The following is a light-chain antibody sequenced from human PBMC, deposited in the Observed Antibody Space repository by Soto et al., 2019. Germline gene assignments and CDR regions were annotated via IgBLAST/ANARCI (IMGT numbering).Light chain of an antibody. CDR1: QGISSW. CDR2: AAS. V-gene: IGKV1-12*01. Sequence: DIQMTQSPSSVSASVGDRVTITCRASQGISSWLAWYQQKQGKAPKLLIYAASSLQSGVPSRYSGGGSATDFTRPISSLQPEDLATYYCQQANRYPLTCGGGTKVEIK. CDR3: QQANRYPLT. J-gene: IGKJ4*01.